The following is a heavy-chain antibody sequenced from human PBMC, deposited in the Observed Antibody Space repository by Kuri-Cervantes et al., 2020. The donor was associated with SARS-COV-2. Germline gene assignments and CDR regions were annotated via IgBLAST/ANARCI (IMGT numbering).Heavy chain of an antibody. J-gene: IGHJ4*02. Sequence: GSLRLSCTVSGGSISSYYWSWIRQPAGKGLEWIGRIYTSGSTNYNPSLKSRVTMPVDTSKNPFSLKLSSVTAADTAVYYCARVPGGYSYGPFDYWGQGTLVTVAS. CDR2: IYTSGST. CDR1: GGSISSYY. D-gene: IGHD5-18*01. CDR3: ARVPGGYSYGPFDY. V-gene: IGHV4-4*07.